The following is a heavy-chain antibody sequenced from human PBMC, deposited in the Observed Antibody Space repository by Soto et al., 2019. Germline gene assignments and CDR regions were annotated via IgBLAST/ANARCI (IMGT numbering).Heavy chain of an antibody. D-gene: IGHD2-2*01. CDR1: GGTFSSYA. CDR3: ARSQGSSTSLEIYYYYYYGMDV. J-gene: IGHJ6*02. CDR2: ISPLSDTT. V-gene: IGHV1-69*01. Sequence: QVQLVQSGAEVKKPGSSVKVSCKASGGTFSSYAISWVRQAPGHGLEWMGGISPLSDTTNYAQKFQGRVTITADESTSTAYMDLSSLRSEDTAVYYCARSQGSSTSLEIYYYYYYGMDVWGQGTTVTVSS.